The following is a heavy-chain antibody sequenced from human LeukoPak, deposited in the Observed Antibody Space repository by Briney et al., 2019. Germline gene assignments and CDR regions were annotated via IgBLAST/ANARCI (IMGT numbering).Heavy chain of an antibody. D-gene: IGHD2/OR15-2a*01. CDR2: IYASGST. J-gene: IGHJ4*02. Sequence: PSETLSLTCSVSGDSISNYYWNWIRQPAGKALEGIRRIYASGSTNYNPSLKIRLIISMDKYNNHFSLNLKSVTAADTGFYYCAPDFYGDDGHHPFDYWGQGIQVTVSS. V-gene: IGHV4-4*07. CDR1: GDSISNYY. CDR3: APDFYGDDGHHPFDY.